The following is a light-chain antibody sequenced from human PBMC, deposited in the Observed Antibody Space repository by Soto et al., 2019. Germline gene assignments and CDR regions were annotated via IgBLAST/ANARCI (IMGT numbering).Light chain of an antibody. CDR2: GAS. CDR1: QSVSSSY. Sequence: EIVLTQSPGTLYLSPGERATLSCRASQSVSSSYLAWYQQKPGQAPRLLIYGASSRATGIPDRFSGSGSGTDFTLTISRLEPEDFAVYYCQQYGSSLFTFGPRTKVDIK. V-gene: IGKV3-20*01. J-gene: IGKJ3*01. CDR3: QQYGSSLFT.